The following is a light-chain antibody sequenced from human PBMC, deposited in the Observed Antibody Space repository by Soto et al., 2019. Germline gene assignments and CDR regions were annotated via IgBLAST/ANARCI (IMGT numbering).Light chain of an antibody. CDR2: KAS. CDR1: QSISSW. V-gene: IGKV1-5*03. CDR3: QHYGSSPET. Sequence: DIQMTQSPSILSASVGDRVTITCRASQSISSWLAWYQQKPGKAPNLLIHKASHLESGVPSRFSGSGSGTDFTLTISRLEPEDFAVYYCQHYGSSPETFGQGTKVDIK. J-gene: IGKJ1*01.